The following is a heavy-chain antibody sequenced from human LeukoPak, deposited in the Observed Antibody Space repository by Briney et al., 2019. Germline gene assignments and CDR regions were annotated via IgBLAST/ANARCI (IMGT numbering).Heavy chain of an antibody. CDR1: GFTFSDYY. CDR2: ISSSGSTI. V-gene: IGHV3-11*01. D-gene: IGHD2-21*02. CDR3: AKDLRTYCGGDCYLFDY. J-gene: IGHJ4*02. Sequence: GGSLRLSCAASGFTFSDYYMSWIRQAPGKGLEWVSYISSSGSTIYYADSVKGRFTISRDNSKNTLYLQMNSLRAEDTAVYYCAKDLRTYCGGDCYLFDYWGQGTLVTVSS.